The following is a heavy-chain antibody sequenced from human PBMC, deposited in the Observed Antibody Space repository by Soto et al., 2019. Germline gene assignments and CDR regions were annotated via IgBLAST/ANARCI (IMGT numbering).Heavy chain of an antibody. CDR3: ARESLYYYDSSGSNDY. CDR1: GYTFPGMG. J-gene: IGHJ4*02. Sequence: ASVKVSCKASGYTFPGMGSAGLGRAPGKGLEWMGWISAYNGNTNYAQKLQGRVTMTTDTSTSTAYMELRSLRSDDTAVYYCARESLYYYDSSGSNDYWGQGTLVTVSS. CDR2: ISAYNGNT. V-gene: IGHV1-18*01. D-gene: IGHD3-22*01.